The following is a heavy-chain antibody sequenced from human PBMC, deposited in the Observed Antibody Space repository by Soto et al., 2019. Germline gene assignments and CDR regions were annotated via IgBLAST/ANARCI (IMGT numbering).Heavy chain of an antibody. D-gene: IGHD3-3*01. CDR2: IYHSGST. CDR1: GGSISSSNW. Sequence: QVQLQESGPGLVKPSGTLSLTCAVSGGSISSSNWWSWVRQPQGQGLEWIGEIYHSGSTNYNPSLKSRVTISVDKSKNQCSLKLSSVTAADTAVYYCAGWSDYYDYGMAVWGQGTTVTVSS. V-gene: IGHV4-4*02. J-gene: IGHJ6*02. CDR3: AGWSDYYDYGMAV.